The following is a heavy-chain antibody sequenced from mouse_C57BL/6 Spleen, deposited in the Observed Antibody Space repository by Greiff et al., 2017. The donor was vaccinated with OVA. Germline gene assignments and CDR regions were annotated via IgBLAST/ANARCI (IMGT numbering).Heavy chain of an antibody. V-gene: IGHV14-1*01. Sequence: VQLKEPGAELVRPGASVKLSCTASGFTIKDYYMHWVKQRPEQGLEWIGRIDPEDGDTEYAPKFQGKATLTADTTSNTAYLQLSSLTSEDAAVYYCAFYGRNFDYWGKGTTLTVSS. CDR1: GFTIKDYY. CDR2: IDPEDGDT. CDR3: AFYGRNFDY. D-gene: IGHD1-1*01. J-gene: IGHJ2*01.